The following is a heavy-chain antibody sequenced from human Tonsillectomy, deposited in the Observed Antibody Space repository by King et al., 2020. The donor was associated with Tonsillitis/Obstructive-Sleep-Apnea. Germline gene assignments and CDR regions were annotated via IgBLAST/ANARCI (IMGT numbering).Heavy chain of an antibody. J-gene: IGHJ4*02. CDR3: AKNYGDPEY. CDR2: INCNGDST. D-gene: IGHD4-17*01. V-gene: IGHV3-20*04. Sequence: VQLVESGGGVVWPGGSLRLSCAASGFTFVGFGMSWVRQAPGKGLEWVSGINCNGDSTLYDDFVKGRFAIFRDNAKKSLYLQMCSLRAEDTAFYYCAKNYGDPEYWGQGTLVTVSS. CDR1: GFTFVGFG.